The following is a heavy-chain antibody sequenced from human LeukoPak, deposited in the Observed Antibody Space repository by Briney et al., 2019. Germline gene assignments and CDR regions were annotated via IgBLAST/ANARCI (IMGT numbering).Heavy chain of an antibody. V-gene: IGHV3-30*18. Sequence: GGSLRLSCVASGFTFSSYGMHWVRQAPGKGLEWVAVISYDGSNKYYADSVKGRFTISRDNSKNTLYLQMNSLRAEDTAVYYCAKGDLVIMLYYFDYWGQGTLVTVSS. CDR2: ISYDGSNK. CDR3: AKGDLVIMLYYFDY. J-gene: IGHJ4*02. CDR1: GFTFSSYG. D-gene: IGHD3-9*01.